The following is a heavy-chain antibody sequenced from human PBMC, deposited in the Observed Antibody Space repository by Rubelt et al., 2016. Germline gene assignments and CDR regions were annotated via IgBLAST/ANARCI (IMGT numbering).Heavy chain of an antibody. CDR2: ISYSGST. J-gene: IGHJ3*02. V-gene: IGHV4-39*01. D-gene: IGHD2-15*01. Sequence: QLQLQESGPGLVKPSETLSLTCTVSGGSISSSSYYWGWLRQPPGKGLEWIATISYSGSTYYNPSLKSRVTISVDSPNNQFSLKLTSVTAAETAVYYCARRNVEKHAFDIWGQGTVVTVSS. CDR3: ARRNVEKHAFDI. CDR1: GGSISSSSYY.